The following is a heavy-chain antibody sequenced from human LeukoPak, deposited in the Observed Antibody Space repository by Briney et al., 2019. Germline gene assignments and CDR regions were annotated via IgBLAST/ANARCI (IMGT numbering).Heavy chain of an antibody. Sequence: SETLSLTCTVSGYSISSGYYWGWIRQPPGKGLEWIGSIYHSGSTYYNPSLKSRVTISVDTSKNQFSLELSSVTAADTAVYYCARDVTTLVAFDIWGQGTMVTVSS. V-gene: IGHV4-38-2*02. CDR3: ARDVTTLVAFDI. J-gene: IGHJ3*02. CDR1: GYSISSGYY. CDR2: IYHSGST. D-gene: IGHD6-13*01.